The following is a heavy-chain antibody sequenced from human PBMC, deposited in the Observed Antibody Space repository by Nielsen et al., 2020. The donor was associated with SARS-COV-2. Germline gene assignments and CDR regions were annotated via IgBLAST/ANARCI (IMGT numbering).Heavy chain of an antibody. V-gene: IGHV3-21*01. CDR3: ARADRIFMYYYGMDV. CDR2: ISSSSSYI. D-gene: IGHD2-15*01. Sequence: ETLSLTCAASGFTFSSYSMNWVRQAPGKGLEWVSSISSSSSYIYYADSVKGRFTISRDNAKNSLYLQMNSLRAEDTAVYYCARADRIFMYYYGMDVWGQGTTVTVSS. J-gene: IGHJ6*02. CDR1: GFTFSSYS.